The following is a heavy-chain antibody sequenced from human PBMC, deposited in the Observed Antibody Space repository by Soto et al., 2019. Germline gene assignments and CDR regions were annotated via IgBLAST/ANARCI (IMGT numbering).Heavy chain of an antibody. CDR3: ARDRYDSHGFDP. Sequence: QTGGSLRLSCAASGFIFSNYEMNWVRQAPGKGLEWVSYISTSGFTIYYADSVRGRFTMSRDNARNSLYLQMNSLRADDTAVYYCARDRYDSHGFDPWGQGTLVTVSS. CDR2: ISTSGFTI. J-gene: IGHJ5*02. CDR1: GFIFSNYE. V-gene: IGHV3-48*03. D-gene: IGHD5-18*01.